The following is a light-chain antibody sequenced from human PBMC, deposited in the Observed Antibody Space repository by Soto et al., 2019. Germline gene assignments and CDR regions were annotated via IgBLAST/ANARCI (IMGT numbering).Light chain of an antibody. V-gene: IGKV3-20*01. CDR1: QSVSSSY. J-gene: IGKJ1*01. Sequence: EIVLTQSLVTLSLSPGERATLSGRASQSVSSSYLAWYQQKPGQAPRLLIYGASSRATGIPDRFSGSGSGTDFTLTISRLEPEDFAVYYCQQYGSSPVTFGQGTKVDIK. CDR3: QQYGSSPVT. CDR2: GAS.